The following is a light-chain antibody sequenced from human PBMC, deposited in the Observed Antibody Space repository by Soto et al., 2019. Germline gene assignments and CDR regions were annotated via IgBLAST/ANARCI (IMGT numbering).Light chain of an antibody. CDR2: WAS. Sequence: DIVMTQSPDSLAVSLGERATINCKSSQSVFYSPNNKNYLAWYQQKPGQPPKLLLSWASTRESGVPDRFSGSGAGRDFALTISSLQAEDVAVYYCQQYYSNPPLFTFGPGTKVDIK. CDR3: QQYYSNPPLFT. CDR1: QSVFYSPNNKNY. J-gene: IGKJ3*01. V-gene: IGKV4-1*01.